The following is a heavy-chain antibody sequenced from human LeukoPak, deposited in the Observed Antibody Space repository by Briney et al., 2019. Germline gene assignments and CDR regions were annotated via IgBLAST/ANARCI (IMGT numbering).Heavy chain of an antibody. J-gene: IGHJ5*02. CDR3: ARDYYYDSNNWFDP. CDR2: IYTSGST. D-gene: IGHD3-22*01. CDR1: GGSISSYY. V-gene: IGHV4-4*07. Sequence: SETLPLTCTVSGGSISSYYWSWIRQPAGKGLEWIGRIYTSGSTNYNPSLKSRVTMSVDTSKNQFSLKLSSVTAADTAVYYCARDYYYDSNNWFDPWSQGTLVTVSS.